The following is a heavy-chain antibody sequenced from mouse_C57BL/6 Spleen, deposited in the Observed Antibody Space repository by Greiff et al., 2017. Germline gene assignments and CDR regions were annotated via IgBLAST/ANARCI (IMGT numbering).Heavy chain of an antibody. D-gene: IGHD1-1*01. V-gene: IGHV1-4*01. J-gene: IGHJ4*01. CDR1: GYTFTSYT. CDR3: ARSGTTVVASYYYAMDY. CDR2: INPSSGYT. Sequence: LVESGAELARPGASVKMSCKASGYTFTSYTMHWVKQRPGQGLEWIGYINPSSGYTKYNQKFKDKATLTADKSSSTAYMQLSSLTSEDSAVYYCARSGTTVVASYYYAMDYWGQGTSVTVSS.